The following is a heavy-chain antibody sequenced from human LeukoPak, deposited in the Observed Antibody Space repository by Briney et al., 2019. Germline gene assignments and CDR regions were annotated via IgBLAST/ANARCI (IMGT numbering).Heavy chain of an antibody. D-gene: IGHD3-22*01. CDR3: ARHSVPTYYYDSTASRAADY. J-gene: IGHJ4*02. V-gene: IGHV5-51*01. CDR1: GYSFTTYW. Sequence: GESLKISCKGSGYSFTTYWIGWVRQMPGKGLEWIGIIYTGDSDTRYSPSCQGQVTISADRAINPDYLQWSSLKASDTAMYHCARHSVPTYYYDSTASRAADYWGQGTRVTVSS. CDR2: IYTGDSDT.